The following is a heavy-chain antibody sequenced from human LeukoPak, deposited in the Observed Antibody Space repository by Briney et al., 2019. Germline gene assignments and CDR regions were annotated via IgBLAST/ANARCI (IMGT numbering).Heavy chain of an antibody. V-gene: IGHV3-21*01. Sequence: GGSLRLSCAASGFTFSSFSMNWVRQAPGKGLEWASSISSSSSYIYYADSVKGRFTISRDNAKNSLFLQMNSLRAEDTAVYYCASGVEGSSRNYFDYWGQGTLVTVSS. CDR3: ASGVEGSSRNYFDY. D-gene: IGHD6-6*01. CDR2: ISSSSSYI. CDR1: GFTFSSFS. J-gene: IGHJ4*02.